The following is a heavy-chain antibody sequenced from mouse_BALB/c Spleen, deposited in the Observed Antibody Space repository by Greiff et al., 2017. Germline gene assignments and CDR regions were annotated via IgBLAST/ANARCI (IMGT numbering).Heavy chain of an antibody. J-gene: IGHJ2*01. Sequence: QVQLQQSGAELAKPGASVKMSCKASGYTFTSYWMHWVKQRPGQGLEWIGYINPSTGYTEYNQKFKDKATLTADKSSSTAYMQLSSLTSEDSAVYYCARDYYYGSSYDYWGQGTTLTVSS. D-gene: IGHD1-1*01. CDR2: INPSTGYT. CDR1: GYTFTSYW. V-gene: IGHV1-7*01. CDR3: ARDYYYGSSYDY.